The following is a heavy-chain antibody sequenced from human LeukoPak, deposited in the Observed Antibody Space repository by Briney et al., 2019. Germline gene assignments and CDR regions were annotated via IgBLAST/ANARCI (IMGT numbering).Heavy chain of an antibody. V-gene: IGHV3-23*01. J-gene: IGHJ4*02. CDR1: GFTFSTYT. CDR3: AKDKYYGSGSYYYFDY. CDR2: ISGSGGST. D-gene: IGHD3-10*01. Sequence: GGSLRLSCAASGFTFSTYTMSWVRQAPGKGLEWVSAISGSGGSTYYADSVKGRFTISRDNSKNTLYLQMNSLRAEDTAVYYCAKDKYYGSGSYYYFDYWGQGTLVTVSS.